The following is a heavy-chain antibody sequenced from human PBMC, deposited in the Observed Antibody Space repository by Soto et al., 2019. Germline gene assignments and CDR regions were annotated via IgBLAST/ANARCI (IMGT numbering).Heavy chain of an antibody. Sequence: GGSLRLSCAASGFTFSSYGMHWVRQAPGKGLEWVAVISYGGSNKYYADSVKGRFTISRDNSKNTLYLQMNSLRAEDTAVYYCAKAATIVVVTASFDYWGQGTLVTVSS. D-gene: IGHD2-21*02. CDR1: GFTFSSYG. CDR3: AKAATIVVVTASFDY. CDR2: ISYGGSNK. J-gene: IGHJ4*02. V-gene: IGHV3-30*18.